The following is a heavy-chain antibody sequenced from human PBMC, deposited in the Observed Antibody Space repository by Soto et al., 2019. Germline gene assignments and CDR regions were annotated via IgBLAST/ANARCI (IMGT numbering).Heavy chain of an antibody. Sequence: SETLSLTCSVFGGSMSPYYWSWIRQSPGKGLEWIANIYYRGNTNYNPSLESRVTISIDTSKNQFSLKLNSLTAADTAVYYCARHSKKTGDFDYYYGMDVWGQGTTVTV. D-gene: IGHD7-27*01. CDR2: IYYRGNT. CDR1: GGSMSPYY. CDR3: ARHSKKTGDFDYYYGMDV. V-gene: IGHV4-59*08. J-gene: IGHJ6*02.